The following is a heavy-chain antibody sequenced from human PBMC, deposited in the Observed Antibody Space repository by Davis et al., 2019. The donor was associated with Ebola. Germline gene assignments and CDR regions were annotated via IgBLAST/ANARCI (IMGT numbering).Heavy chain of an antibody. Sequence: MPSETLSLTCTVSGGSISSGGYYWSWIRQHPGKGLEWIGYIYYSGSTNYSPSLKSRVTLSVDTSKNQLSLKLSSVTAADTAVYYCTRGLVGMKSAYGMDVWGQGTTVIVSS. D-gene: IGHD1-14*01. CDR1: GGSISSGGYY. J-gene: IGHJ6*02. V-gene: IGHV4-61*08. CDR2: IYYSGST. CDR3: TRGLVGMKSAYGMDV.